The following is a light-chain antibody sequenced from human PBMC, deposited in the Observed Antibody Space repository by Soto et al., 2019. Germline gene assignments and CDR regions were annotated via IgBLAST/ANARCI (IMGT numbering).Light chain of an antibody. CDR1: GSDVIDYSY. J-gene: IGLJ2*01. CDR2: EVS. Sequence: QSALTQPASVSGSPGQSITISCTGTGSDVIDYSYVSWYQQQPGKAPKLMIFEVSNRPSGISNRFSGSKSGNTSSLTISVLQAEDEADYCCSSYTSTSTLVFGGGTKLTVL. CDR3: SSYTSTSTLV. V-gene: IGLV2-14*01.